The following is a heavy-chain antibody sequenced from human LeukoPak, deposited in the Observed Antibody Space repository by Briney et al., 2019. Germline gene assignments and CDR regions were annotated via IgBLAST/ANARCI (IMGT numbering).Heavy chain of an antibody. D-gene: IGHD5-24*01. V-gene: IGHV4-59*08. CDR3: ARQEGEMATITWFDP. Sequence: PSESLSLACTVSGGSISSYYWSWIRQPPGKGLEWVGYIYQRGSPTYNPSLKSRVNISVDTSKNQVSLKMSSVTAADTAVYYCARQEGEMATITWFDPWGQGTLVTVSS. CDR2: IYQRGSP. CDR1: GGSISSYY. J-gene: IGHJ5*02.